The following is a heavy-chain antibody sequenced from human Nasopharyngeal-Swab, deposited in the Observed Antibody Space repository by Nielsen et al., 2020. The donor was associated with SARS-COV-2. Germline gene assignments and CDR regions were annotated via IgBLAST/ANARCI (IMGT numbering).Heavy chain of an antibody. D-gene: IGHD1-26*01. V-gene: IGHV3-15*01. J-gene: IGHJ4*02. CDR3: TTGGRWELRPIDY. CDR1: GFTFSNAW. CDR2: IKSKTDGGTT. Sequence: GESLKISCAASGFTFSNAWMSWVRQAPGKGLEWVGRIKSKTDGGTTDYAAPVKGRFTISRDDSKNTLYLQMNSLKTEDTAVYYCTTGGRWELRPIDYWGQGTLVTV.